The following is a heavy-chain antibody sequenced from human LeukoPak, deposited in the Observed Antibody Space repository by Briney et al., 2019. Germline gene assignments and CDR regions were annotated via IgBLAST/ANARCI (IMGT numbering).Heavy chain of an antibody. J-gene: IGHJ6*02. Sequence: GGSLRLSCEGSGITLRSYIIHWVRQTPGKGLEWVSYISNRNVVYYADSVKGRFTISRDYTKNSLYLEINSLRAEDTAVYYCARSIEGNGLDVWGQGTTVTVSS. CDR2: ISNRNVV. CDR1: GITLRSYI. V-gene: IGHV3-48*04. CDR3: ARSIEGNGLDV. D-gene: IGHD6-6*01.